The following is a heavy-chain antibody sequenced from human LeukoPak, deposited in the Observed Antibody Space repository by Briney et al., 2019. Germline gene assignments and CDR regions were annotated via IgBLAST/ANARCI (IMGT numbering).Heavy chain of an antibody. CDR1: GGSISSYY. Sequence: SETLSLTCTVSGGSISSYYWSWIRQPPGKGLEWIGYIYYSGSTNYNPSLKSRVTISVDTSKNQFSLKLSSVTAADTAVYYCARDRYYYDSSGYRFDYWGQGTLVTVSS. CDR2: IYYSGST. J-gene: IGHJ4*02. CDR3: ARDRYYYDSSGYRFDY. V-gene: IGHV4-59*01. D-gene: IGHD3-22*01.